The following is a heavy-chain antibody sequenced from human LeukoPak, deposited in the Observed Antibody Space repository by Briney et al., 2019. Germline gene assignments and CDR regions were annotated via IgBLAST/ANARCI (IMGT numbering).Heavy chain of an antibody. J-gene: IGHJ3*02. CDR1: GLSVDDYA. V-gene: IGHV3-9*01. D-gene: IGHD3-3*01. CDR3: VKAKDRDFWSGYASRLVFDM. CDR2: ISWNGGSI. Sequence: PGGSLKLSCAASGLSVDDYAMHWVRQAPGKGLEWVSGISWNGGSIGYADFVKGRFTISRDSTKNALYLEMNSLRAEDTALYYCVKAKDRDFWSGYASRLVFDMWGQGTMVTVSS.